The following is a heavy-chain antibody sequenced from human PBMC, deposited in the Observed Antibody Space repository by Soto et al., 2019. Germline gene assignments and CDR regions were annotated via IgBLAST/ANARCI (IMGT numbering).Heavy chain of an antibody. CDR2: IYYSGST. D-gene: IGHD3-3*01. Sequence: WETLSLTCTVSGGSISSYYWSWIRQPPGKGLEWIGYIYYSGSTNYNPSLKSRVTISVHTSKNQFSLKLSSVTAADTAVHYLASSYLLEYDFDIWSRGTLVTISS. CDR1: GGSISSYY. J-gene: IGHJ4*01. V-gene: IGHV4-59*01. CDR3: ASSYLLEYDFDI.